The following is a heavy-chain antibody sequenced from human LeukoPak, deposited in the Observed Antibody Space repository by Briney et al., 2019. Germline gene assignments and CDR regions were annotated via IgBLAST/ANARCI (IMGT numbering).Heavy chain of an antibody. CDR3: ARDAGYCSGGSCYGDDY. CDR2: IKQDGSEK. V-gene: IGHV3-7*01. CDR1: GFTFSSYW. D-gene: IGHD2-15*01. Sequence: GGSLRLSCAASGFTFSSYWMSWVRQAPGKGLEWVANIKQDGSEKYYVDSVKGRFTISRDNAKNSLFLQMNSLGAEDTAVYYCARDAGYCSGGSCYGDDYWGQGTLVTVSS. J-gene: IGHJ4*02.